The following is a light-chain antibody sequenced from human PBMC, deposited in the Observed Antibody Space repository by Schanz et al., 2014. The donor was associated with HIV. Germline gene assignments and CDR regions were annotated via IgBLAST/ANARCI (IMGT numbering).Light chain of an antibody. V-gene: IGKV3-20*01. J-gene: IGKJ1*01. Sequence: EIVMTQSPATLYVSPGEGATLSCRASQSISNNLAWYQQKPGQAPRLLIFGASNRATGIPDRFSGSGSGTDFTLTISRLEPEDFAVYYCQQYSSSPRTFGQGTKVEI. CDR2: GAS. CDR1: QSISNN. CDR3: QQYSSSPRT.